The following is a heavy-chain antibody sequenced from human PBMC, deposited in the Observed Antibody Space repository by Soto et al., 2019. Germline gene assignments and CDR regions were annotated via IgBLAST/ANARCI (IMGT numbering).Heavy chain of an antibody. CDR3: ARAGVLLWFGELSPGDY. J-gene: IGHJ4*02. V-gene: IGHV1-2*02. Sequence: QVQLVQSGAEVKKPGASVKVSCKASGYTFTGYYMHWVRQAPGQGLEWMGWINPNSGGTNYAQKFQGRVTMTRDTSISTAYMELSRLRSDDTAVYYCARAGVLLWFGELSPGDYWGQGTLVTVSS. CDR2: INPNSGGT. D-gene: IGHD3-10*01. CDR1: GYTFTGYY.